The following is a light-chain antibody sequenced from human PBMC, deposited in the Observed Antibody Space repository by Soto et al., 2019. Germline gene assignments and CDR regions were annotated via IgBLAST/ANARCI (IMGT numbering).Light chain of an antibody. CDR3: QLYNKWPLT. Sequence: EIVMTQSPATLSVSPGERATLSCGASQSVSRNLAWYQQKPGQAHRLLIYGASTRATDIAARISGSGSGTEFTLTISSLQSEDFAVYYCQLYNKWPLTFGGGTKVEIK. J-gene: IGKJ4*01. CDR1: QSVSRN. V-gene: IGKV3-15*01. CDR2: GAS.